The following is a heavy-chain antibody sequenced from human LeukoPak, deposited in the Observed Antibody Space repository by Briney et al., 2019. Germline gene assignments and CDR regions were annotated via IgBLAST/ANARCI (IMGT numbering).Heavy chain of an antibody. CDR2: INPSGGTT. J-gene: IGHJ3*02. CDR3: ARNVGSGFDI. V-gene: IGHV1-46*01. Sequence: ASVKVSCKATGYTFTNYYIHWVRQAPGQGLEWMGMINPSGGTTSYAQKFQGRVTMTRDTSTSTVYMELSSLRSEDTDVYYCARNVGSGFDIWGQGSMVTVSS. D-gene: IGHD1-26*01. CDR1: GYTFTNYY.